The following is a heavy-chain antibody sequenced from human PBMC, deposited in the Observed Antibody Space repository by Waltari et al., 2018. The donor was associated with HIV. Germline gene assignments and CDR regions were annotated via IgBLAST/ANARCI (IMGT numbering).Heavy chain of an antibody. V-gene: IGHV1-18*01. CDR3: ARVGCSSASCRGLFDY. CDR2: ISAYNGNT. J-gene: IGHJ4*02. D-gene: IGHD2-2*01. CDR1: RHPFTSYW. Sequence: QVQLVQSGAAVKKPGASVQVSCKASRHPFTSYWTSWVRQAPGQGLEWMGWISAYNGNTKHAQKFQGRVSMTTDTSTSTAKMELRSLRSDDTAVYYCARVGCSSASCRGLFDYWGQGTLGTVSS.